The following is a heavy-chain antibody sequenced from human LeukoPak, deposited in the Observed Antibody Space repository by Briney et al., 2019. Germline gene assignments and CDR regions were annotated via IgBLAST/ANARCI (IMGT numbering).Heavy chain of an antibody. V-gene: IGHV7-4-1*02. CDR2: INTNTGNP. CDR3: ARGHSSSWYPITVYGYYYGMDV. D-gene: IGHD6-13*01. CDR1: GYTFTSYA. J-gene: IGHJ6*02. Sequence: ASVKVSCKASGYTFTSYAMNWVRQAPGQGLEWMGWINTNTGNPTYAQGFTGRFVFSLDTSVSTAYLQISSLKAEDTAVYYCARGHSSSWYPITVYGYYYGMDVWGQGTTVTVSS.